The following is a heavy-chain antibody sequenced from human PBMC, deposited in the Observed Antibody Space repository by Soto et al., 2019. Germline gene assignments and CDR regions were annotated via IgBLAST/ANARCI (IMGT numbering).Heavy chain of an antibody. J-gene: IGHJ4*02. CDR2: ISYDGSNK. CDR1: GFTFSSYG. D-gene: IGHD2-2*01. V-gene: IGHV3-30*18. Sequence: QVQLVESGGGVVQPGRSLRLFCAASGFTFSSYGMHWVRQAPGKGLEWVAVISYDGSNKYYADSVKGRFTISRDNSKNTLYLQMNSLRAEDTAVYYWANPLDSTPRGGHDYWGQGTLVTVSS. CDR3: ANPLDSTPRGGHDY.